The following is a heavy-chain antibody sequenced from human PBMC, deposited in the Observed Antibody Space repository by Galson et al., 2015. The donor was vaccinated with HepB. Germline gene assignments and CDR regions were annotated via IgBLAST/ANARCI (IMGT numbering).Heavy chain of an antibody. D-gene: IGHD2-21*01. V-gene: IGHV3-23*01. CDR1: GFTFSSYA. J-gene: IGHJ4*02. CDR3: AKIRRGGDCFDY. CDR2: ISGSGGST. Sequence: CAASGFTFSSYAMSWVRQAPGKGLEWVSAISGSGGSTYYADSVKGRFTISRDNSKNTLYLQMNSLRAEDTAVYYCAKIRRGGDCFDYWGQGTLVTVSS.